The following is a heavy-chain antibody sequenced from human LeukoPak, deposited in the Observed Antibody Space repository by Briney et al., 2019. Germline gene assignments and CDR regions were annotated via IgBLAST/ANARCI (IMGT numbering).Heavy chain of an antibody. CDR2: IYSGGST. CDR1: GFTVSSNY. V-gene: IGHV3-66*01. Sequence: GGSLRLSCAASGFTVSSNYMSWVRQAPGKGLEWVSVIYSGGSTYYADSVKGRFTISRDNSKNTLYLQMNSLRAEETAVYYCARVGYYYDSSGYYSFDYWGQGTLVTVSS. D-gene: IGHD3-22*01. CDR3: ARVGYYYDSSGYYSFDY. J-gene: IGHJ4*02.